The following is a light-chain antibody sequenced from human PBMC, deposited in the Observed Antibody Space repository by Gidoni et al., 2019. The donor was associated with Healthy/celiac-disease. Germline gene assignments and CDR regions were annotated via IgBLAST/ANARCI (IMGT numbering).Light chain of an antibody. J-gene: IGKJ4*01. Sequence: DIQLTQSPSFLSASVGDSVTITCCASQGISSYLAWYQPKPGKAPKLLIYAASTLQSGVPSRFSGSGSGTEFTLTISSLQPKDFATYYCQQLNSYPQTFXGXTKVXIK. CDR1: QGISSY. V-gene: IGKV1-9*01. CDR2: AAS. CDR3: QQLNSYPQT.